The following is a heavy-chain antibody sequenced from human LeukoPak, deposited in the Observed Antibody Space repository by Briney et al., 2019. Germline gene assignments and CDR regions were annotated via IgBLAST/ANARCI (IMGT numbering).Heavy chain of an antibody. J-gene: IGHJ4*02. D-gene: IGHD6-13*01. CDR3: ARSTYSSSSYYFDY. V-gene: IGHV3-7*01. Sequence: GGSLRLSCAASGFTFSSYWMSWVRQAPGKGLEWVSNIRQDGSVQNYVDSVKGRFTISRDNPKNSVYLQMSSLRADDTAVYYCARSTYSSSSYYFDYWGQGSLVTVSS. CDR2: IRQDGSVQ. CDR1: GFTFSSYW.